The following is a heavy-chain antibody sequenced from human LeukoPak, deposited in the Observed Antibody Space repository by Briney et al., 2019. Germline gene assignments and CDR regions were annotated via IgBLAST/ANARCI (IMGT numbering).Heavy chain of an antibody. CDR2: ISLYNGNT. CDR1: GYTFTSYG. D-gene: IGHD6-19*01. CDR3: ARDEQWLVDY. V-gene: IGHV1-18*01. J-gene: IGHJ4*02. Sequence: GASVNVSCTASGYTFTSYGISWVRQAPGQGLEWMGWISLYNGNTKYAQKLQGRVTLTTDTSTSTAYMELRSLRSDDTAVYYCARDEQWLVDYWGQGTLVTVSS.